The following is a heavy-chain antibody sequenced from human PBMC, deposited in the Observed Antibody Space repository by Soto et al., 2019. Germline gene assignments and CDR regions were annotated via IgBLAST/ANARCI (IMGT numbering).Heavy chain of an antibody. V-gene: IGHV1-3*01. CDR1: GFTFSDHL. Sequence: HVQLVQSGAEVRKPGASVNISCRASGFTFSDHLRNWVRQFPGHSLEWMGWINPDNVNTKYSQTFQGRVTISRHSSASIVYVEVSDLPSEDTAVFYCARDILSVGPRANDAFDVWGQGTMVTVSS. CDR3: ARDILSVGPRANDAFDV. CDR2: INPDNVNT. D-gene: IGHD2-8*02. J-gene: IGHJ3*01.